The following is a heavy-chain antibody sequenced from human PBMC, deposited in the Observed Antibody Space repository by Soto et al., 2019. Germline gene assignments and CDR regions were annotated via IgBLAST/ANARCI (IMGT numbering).Heavy chain of an antibody. CDR1: GGSLSTNDYY. CDR3: AGQRFLEWSPNWFDP. D-gene: IGHD3-3*01. Sequence: SETLSLTCTVYGGSLSTNDYYWGWIRQPPGRSLEWLGSVHYSGSTYDNPALKSRVTISVDASENQFSLRLTSVTAADTAVYYCAGQRFLEWSPNWFDPWGQGTLVTVSS. V-gene: IGHV4-39*01. J-gene: IGHJ5*02. CDR2: VHYSGST.